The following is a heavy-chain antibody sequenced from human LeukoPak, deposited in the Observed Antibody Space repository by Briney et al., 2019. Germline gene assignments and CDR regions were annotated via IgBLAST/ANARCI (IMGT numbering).Heavy chain of an antibody. CDR1: GGSFSGYY. D-gene: IGHD6-6*01. CDR3: ARGRAARGKKSFDY. J-gene: IGHJ4*02. Sequence: SETLSPTCAVYGGSFSGYYWSWIRQPPGKGLEWIGEINHSGSTNYNPSLKSRVTISVDTSKNQFSLKLSSVTAADTAVYYCARGRAARGKKSFDYWGQGTLVTVSS. V-gene: IGHV4-34*01. CDR2: INHSGST.